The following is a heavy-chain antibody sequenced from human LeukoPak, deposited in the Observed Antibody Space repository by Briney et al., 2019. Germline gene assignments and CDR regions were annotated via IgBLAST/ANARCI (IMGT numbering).Heavy chain of an antibody. V-gene: IGHV4-34*01. D-gene: IGHD3-22*01. CDR2: INHSGST. CDR3: ARIDSSGYYRNWFDP. Sequence: PSETLSLTCAVYGGSFSGYYWSWIRQPPGKGLEWIGEINHSGSTNYNPSLKSRVTISVDTSKNQFSLKLSSVTAADTAVYYCARIDSSGYYRNWFDPRGQGTLVTVSS. CDR1: GGSFSGYY. J-gene: IGHJ5*02.